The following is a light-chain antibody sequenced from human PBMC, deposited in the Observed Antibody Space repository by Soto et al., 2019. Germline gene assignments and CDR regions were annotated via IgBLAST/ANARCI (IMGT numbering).Light chain of an antibody. CDR1: TSDVGNYKY. J-gene: IGLJ1*01. V-gene: IGLV2-14*01. CDR3: SSYTSSSTLV. Sequence: QSALTQPASVSGSPGQSITISCTGTTSDVGNYKYVSWYQQHPGKAPKLMIYEVSNRPSGVSNRFSGSKSGTTASLTISGLQAEDEADYYCSSYTSSSTLVFGTWTKVTVL. CDR2: EVS.